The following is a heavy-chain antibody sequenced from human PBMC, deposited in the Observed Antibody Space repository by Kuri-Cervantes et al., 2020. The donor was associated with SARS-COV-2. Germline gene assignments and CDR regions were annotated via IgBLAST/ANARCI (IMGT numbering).Heavy chain of an antibody. Sequence: SVKVSCKASGGTFSSYAISWVRQAPGQGLEWMGGIIPIFGTANYAQKFQGRVTITADESTSTAYMELSSLRSEDTAVYYCARVLGIFGVVTSYMDVWGKGTTVTVSS. V-gene: IGHV1-69*13. CDR1: GGTFSSYA. J-gene: IGHJ6*03. CDR2: IIPIFGTA. D-gene: IGHD3-3*01. CDR3: ARVLGIFGVVTSYMDV.